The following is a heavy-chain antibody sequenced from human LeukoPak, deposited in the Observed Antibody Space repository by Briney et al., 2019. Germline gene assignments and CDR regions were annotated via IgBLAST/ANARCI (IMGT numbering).Heavy chain of an antibody. D-gene: IGHD2-21*01. CDR2: IYYSGST. CDR3: ARDLSAAYDF. J-gene: IGHJ4*02. CDR1: GDSINSYY. V-gene: IGHV4-59*01. Sequence: PSETLSLACTVSGDSINSYYWSWIRQPPGKGLEWIGYIYYSGSTNYNPSLKSRVTISVDTSKNQFSLKLSSVTAADTAVYYCARDLSAAYDFWGQGILVTVSS.